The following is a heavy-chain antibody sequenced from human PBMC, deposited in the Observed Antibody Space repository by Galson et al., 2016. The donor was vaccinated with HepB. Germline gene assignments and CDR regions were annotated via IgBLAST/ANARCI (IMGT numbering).Heavy chain of an antibody. Sequence: SLRLSCATSGFTFSESAINWVRLASGKGLEWLGRIRSRTNSYATSYAESVKGKFTISRDDSKNTAYLQMNSLKTEDTAVYFCARQMGNRLDFYYYSGMDVWGQGITVTVSS. CDR3: ARQMGNRLDFYYYSGMDV. CDR1: GFTFSESA. V-gene: IGHV3-73*01. D-gene: IGHD3-16*02. CDR2: IRSRTNSYAT. J-gene: IGHJ6*02.